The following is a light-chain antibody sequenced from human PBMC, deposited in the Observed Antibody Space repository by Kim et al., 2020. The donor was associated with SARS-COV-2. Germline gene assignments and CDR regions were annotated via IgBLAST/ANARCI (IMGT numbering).Light chain of an antibody. J-gene: IGKJ2*01. CDR1: QDITNY. CDR3: QQYDNFPYT. Sequence: DIQMTQSPSSLSASVGDRVTITCQASQDITNYLNWYQQRPGKAPKLLMYDASILESGVPSRFSGSGYGTDFTLTINDLQPEDIATYYCQQYDNFPYTFGQGTKLEI. CDR2: DAS. V-gene: IGKV1-33*01.